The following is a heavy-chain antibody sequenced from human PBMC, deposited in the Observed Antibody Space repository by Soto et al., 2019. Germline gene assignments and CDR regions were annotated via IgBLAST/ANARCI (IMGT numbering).Heavy chain of an antibody. V-gene: IGHV1-69*04. CDR2: IIPILGIA. Sequence: ASVKVSCKASGGTFSSYTISWVRQAPGQGLEWMGRIIPILGIANYAQKFQGRVTITADKSTSTAYMELSSLRSEDTAVYYCARDLSYCSSTSCYPYFFDYCGQGTLVPGSS. CDR3: ARDLSYCSSTSCYPYFFDY. D-gene: IGHD2-2*01. CDR1: GGTFSSYT. J-gene: IGHJ4*02.